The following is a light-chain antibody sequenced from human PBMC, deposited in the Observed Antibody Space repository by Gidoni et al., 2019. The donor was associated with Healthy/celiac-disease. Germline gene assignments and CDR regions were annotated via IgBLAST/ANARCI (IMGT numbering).Light chain of an antibody. CDR3: QQSYSTLTLT. CDR2: AAS. CDR1: QSISSY. Sequence: DIQRNQSTSSLSASVGDRLTITCRASQSISSYLNWYQQKPGKAPKLLIYAASSLTSGVPSRFSGSGSGTDFTLTISSLQSEDFATYYCQQSYSTLTLTFGQGTKVEIK. V-gene: IGKV1-39*01. J-gene: IGKJ1*01.